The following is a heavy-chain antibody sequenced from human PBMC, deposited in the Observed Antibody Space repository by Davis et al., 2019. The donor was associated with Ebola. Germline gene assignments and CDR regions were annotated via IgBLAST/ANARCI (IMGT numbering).Heavy chain of an antibody. CDR2: FDPEDGET. D-gene: IGHD3-10*01. CDR1: GYTLTELS. CDR3: ATDGTGRYYGSGTRIY. J-gene: IGHJ4*02. Sequence: ASVKVSCKVSGYTLTELSMHWVRQAPGKGLEWMGGFDPEDGETIYAQKFQGRVTMTEDTSTDTAYMELSSLRSEDTAVYYCATDGTGRYYGSGTRIYWGQGTLVTVSS. V-gene: IGHV1-24*01.